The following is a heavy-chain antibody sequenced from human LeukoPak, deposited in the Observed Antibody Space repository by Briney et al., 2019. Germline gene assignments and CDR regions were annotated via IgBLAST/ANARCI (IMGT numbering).Heavy chain of an antibody. D-gene: IGHD4-17*01. Sequence: ASVKVSCKASGGTFSSYAISWVRQAPGQGLEWMGWIIPIFGTANYAQKFQGRVTITADKSMSTADMELSSLRSEDTAVYYCAGDVIDYGDLNWFDPGGQGTLVTVSS. J-gene: IGHJ5*02. V-gene: IGHV1-69*06. CDR3: AGDVIDYGDLNWFDP. CDR1: GGTFSSYA. CDR2: IIPIFGTA.